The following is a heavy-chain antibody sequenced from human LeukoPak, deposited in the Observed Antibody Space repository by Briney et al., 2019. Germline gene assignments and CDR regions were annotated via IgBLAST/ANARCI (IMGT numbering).Heavy chain of an antibody. V-gene: IGHV4-4*02. J-gene: IGHJ5*02. Sequence: SETLSLTCAVSGGSISSSNWWSWVRQPPGKGLEWIGEIYHSGSTNYNPSLKSRVTISVDTSKNQFSLKLSSVTAADTAVYYCARAPYYDFWSGPNNWFDPWGQGTLVTVSS. CDR1: GGSISSSNW. CDR3: ARAPYYDFWSGPNNWFDP. CDR2: IYHSGST. D-gene: IGHD3-3*01.